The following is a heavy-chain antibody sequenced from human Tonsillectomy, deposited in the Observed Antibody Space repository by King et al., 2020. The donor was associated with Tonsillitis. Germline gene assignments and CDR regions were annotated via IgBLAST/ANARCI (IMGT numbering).Heavy chain of an antibody. CDR2: IYYTGST. CDR1: GGSISSHY. CDR3: AGALISVTAGRFFDY. Sequence: VQLQESGPGLVKPSETLSLTCTVSGGSISSHYWSWIRQPPGKGLEWIGYIYYTGSTKYNPSLKSRVTISVDTSKNQFSLKLRSVAAADTAVYYCAGALISVTAGRFFDYWGQGTLVTVSS. V-gene: IGHV4-59*11. D-gene: IGHD2-21*02. J-gene: IGHJ4*02.